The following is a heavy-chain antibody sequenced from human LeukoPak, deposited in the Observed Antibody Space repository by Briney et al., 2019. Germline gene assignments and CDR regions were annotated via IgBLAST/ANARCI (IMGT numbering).Heavy chain of an antibody. CDR1: GFTFDDNG. D-gene: IGHD6-13*01. CDR3: AKDMEIAAAGTDYIFDY. Sequence: SLTLSCAASGFTFDDNGMQWDRPAPGKVLEWVSCTSWNSANIGYADSGKGRFTISRDNAKKSLYLQMNSLRAEDTALYYCAKDMEIAAAGTDYIFDYWGQGTLVTVSS. CDR2: TSWNSANI. V-gene: IGHV3-9*01. J-gene: IGHJ4*02.